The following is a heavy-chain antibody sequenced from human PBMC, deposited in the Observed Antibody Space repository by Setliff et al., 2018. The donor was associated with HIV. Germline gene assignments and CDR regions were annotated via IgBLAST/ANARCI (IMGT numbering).Heavy chain of an antibody. D-gene: IGHD3-9*01. CDR3: ARDQSDYNVLTGFGDFDY. V-gene: IGHV4-38-2*02. Sequence: PSETLSLTCGVSGIPIDRVYSWAWIRQPPGKGLEWIGTISHRGSTHYNSPLQGRIPISLGTSKNQFSLTLTSVTAAATAMYYCARDQSDYNVLTGFGDFDYWGHGTLVTVSS. J-gene: IGHJ4*01. CDR2: ISHRGST. CDR1: GIPIDRVYS.